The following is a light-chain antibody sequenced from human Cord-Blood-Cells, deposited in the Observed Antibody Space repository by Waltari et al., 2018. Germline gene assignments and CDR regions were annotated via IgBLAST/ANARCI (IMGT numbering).Light chain of an antibody. CDR3: CSYAGSYPWV. Sequence: QSALTQPRSVSGSPGQSVTISCTGTSSDVGGYNYVSWYQQHPGKAPKLTIYDVSNRPSGVPDRFSGSKSGNTASLTISGLQAEDEADYYCCSYAGSYPWVFGGGTKLTVL. CDR1: SSDVGGYNY. J-gene: IGLJ3*02. V-gene: IGLV2-11*01. CDR2: DVS.